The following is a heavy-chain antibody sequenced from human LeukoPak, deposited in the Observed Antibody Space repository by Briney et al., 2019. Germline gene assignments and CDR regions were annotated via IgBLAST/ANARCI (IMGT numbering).Heavy chain of an antibody. D-gene: IGHD2-21*02. CDR2: INSDESST. V-gene: IGHV3-74*01. CDR3: ASNIVVVTAIIDY. J-gene: IGHJ4*02. Sequence: GGSLRLSCAASGFTFSSYWMHRVRQVPGKGLVWVSRINSDESSTAYADSVKGRFTISRDNSKNTLYLQMNSLRAEDTAVYYCASNIVVVTAIIDYWGQGTLVTVSS. CDR1: GFTFSSYW.